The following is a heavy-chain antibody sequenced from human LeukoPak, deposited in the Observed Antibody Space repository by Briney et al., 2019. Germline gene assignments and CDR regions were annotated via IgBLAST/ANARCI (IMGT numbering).Heavy chain of an antibody. Sequence: SETLSLTCTVSGGSISSYYWSWIRQPPGKGLEWIGYIYYSGSTNYNPSLKSRVTTSVDTSKNQFSLKLSSVTAADTAVYYCASRITIFGVVTSDSWGQGTLVTVSS. D-gene: IGHD3-3*01. J-gene: IGHJ5*01. CDR2: IYYSGST. V-gene: IGHV4-59*08. CDR1: GGSISSYY. CDR3: ASRITIFGVVTSDS.